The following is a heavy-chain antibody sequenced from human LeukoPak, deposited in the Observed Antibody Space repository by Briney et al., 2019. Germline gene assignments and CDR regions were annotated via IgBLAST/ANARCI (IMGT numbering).Heavy chain of an antibody. J-gene: IGHJ3*02. CDR2: IYYSGST. CDR1: GGSISSYY. CDR3: ASSSNYYDSSGYSDTAFDI. D-gene: IGHD3-22*01. V-gene: IGHV4-59*01. Sequence: PSETLSLTCTVSGGSISSYYWSWIWQPPGKGLEWIGYIYYSGSTNYNPSLKSRVTISVDTSKNQFSLKLSSVTAADTAVYYCASSSNYYDSSGYSDTAFDIWGQGTMVTVSS.